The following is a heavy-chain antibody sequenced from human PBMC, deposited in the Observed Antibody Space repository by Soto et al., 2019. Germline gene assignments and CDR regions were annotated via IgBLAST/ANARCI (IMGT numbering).Heavy chain of an antibody. CDR1: GFTFSSYA. CDR2: ISIRGGDE. CDR3: ARGTIVARQHLDY. Sequence: QVQLVESGAGVVQPGKSLRLSCAASGFTFSSYAMHWARQAPGKGLEWVTVISIRGGDEYYAESVRGRFTISRDDSKNTLYLQMESLRVEDTAVYYCARGTIVARQHLDYWGQGTLVTVSS. J-gene: IGHJ4*02. V-gene: IGHV3-30*03. D-gene: IGHD6-6*01.